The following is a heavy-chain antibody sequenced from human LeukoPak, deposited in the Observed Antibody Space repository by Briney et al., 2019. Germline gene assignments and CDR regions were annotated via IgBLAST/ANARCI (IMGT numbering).Heavy chain of an antibody. CDR3: ARVRSGNYYYYYGMDV. CDR2: ISSSSTYI. V-gene: IGHV3-21*01. Sequence: GGSLRLSCAASGFTFSSYSMNWVRQAPGKGLEWVSSISSSSTYIYYADSVKGRFTISRDSAKNSLYLQMNSLRAEDTAVYYCARVRSGNYYYYYGMDVWGQGTTVSVSS. J-gene: IGHJ6*02. CDR1: GFTFSSYS. D-gene: IGHD1-26*01.